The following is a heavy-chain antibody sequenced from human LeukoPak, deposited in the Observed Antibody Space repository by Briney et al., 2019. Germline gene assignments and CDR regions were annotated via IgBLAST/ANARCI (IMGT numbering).Heavy chain of an antibody. J-gene: IGHJ4*02. V-gene: IGHV4-61*09. CDR3: AKVAKYYYGPETYFFFEN. Sequence: SQTLSLTCTVSGGSISSGNYYWSWIRQPAGKGPEWIGHMYATGTTNYNPSLKSRVSMSIGTSKNQISLNLRSVTAADTAVYYCAKVAKYYYGPETYFFFENWGQGTLVTVSS. CDR2: MYATGTT. CDR1: GGSISSGNYY. D-gene: IGHD3-10*01.